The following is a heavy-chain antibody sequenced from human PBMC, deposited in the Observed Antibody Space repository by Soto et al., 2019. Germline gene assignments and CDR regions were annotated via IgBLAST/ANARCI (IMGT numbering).Heavy chain of an antibody. CDR1: GFTFSSYS. J-gene: IGHJ6*02. CDR2: ISSGSSYI. CDR3: ARSSGGSGKLWNYYGMDV. D-gene: IGHD3-10*01. Sequence: GGSLRLSCAASGFTFSSYSMNWVRQAPGKGLEWVSSISSGSSYIYYADSVKGRFSISRDNAKTSLYLQMNSLRAEDTAVYYCARSSGGSGKLWNYYGMDVWGQGTTVTVSS. V-gene: IGHV3-21*06.